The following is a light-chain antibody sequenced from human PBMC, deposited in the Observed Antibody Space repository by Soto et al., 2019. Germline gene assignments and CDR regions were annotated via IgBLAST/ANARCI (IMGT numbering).Light chain of an antibody. CDR3: SSYTSSSTWV. CDR1: SSYVGGYNY. Sequence: QSALTQPASVSGSPGQSITISCTGTSSYVGGYNYVSWYQQHPGKSPKLMIYDVSNRPSGVSNRFSGSKSCNTASLTISGLQAEDEADYYCSSYTSSSTWVFGTGTKVTVL. J-gene: IGLJ1*01. V-gene: IGLV2-14*01. CDR2: DVS.